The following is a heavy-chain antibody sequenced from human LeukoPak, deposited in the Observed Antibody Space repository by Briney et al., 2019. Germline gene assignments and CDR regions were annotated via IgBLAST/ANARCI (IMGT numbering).Heavy chain of an antibody. Sequence: GRSLRLSCAASGFTFSSYAMHWVRQAPGKGLEWVAVISYDGSNKYYADSVKGRFTISRDNSKNTLYLQMNSLRAEDTAVYYCAKGRYCISTSCYTPFFDYWGQGTLVTVSS. J-gene: IGHJ4*02. CDR3: AKGRYCISTSCYTPFFDY. CDR2: ISYDGSNK. CDR1: GFTFSSYA. V-gene: IGHV3-30-3*01. D-gene: IGHD2-2*02.